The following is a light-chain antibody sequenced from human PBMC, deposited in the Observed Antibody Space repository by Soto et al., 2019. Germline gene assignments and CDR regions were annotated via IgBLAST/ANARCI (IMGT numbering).Light chain of an antibody. CDR2: GAS. CDR1: HSVSSN. V-gene: IGKV3-15*01. J-gene: IGKJ2*01. Sequence: EIVMTQSPATLSVSPGERATLSCRASHSVSSNLAWYQQKPGQAPRLLIYGASTRATGIPARFSGSGSGTEFTLTISSLQSEDFAVYYCQQYNNWAMYTFGQGTKLEIK. CDR3: QQYNNWAMYT.